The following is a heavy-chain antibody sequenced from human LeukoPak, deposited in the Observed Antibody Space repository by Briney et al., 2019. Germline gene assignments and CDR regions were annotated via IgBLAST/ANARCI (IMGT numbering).Heavy chain of an antibody. D-gene: IGHD5-12*01. CDR2: VSTDGNTA. V-gene: IGHV3-30-3*01. CDR3: ARANTYDSNYYYGMDV. J-gene: IGHJ6*02. CDR1: GFTFSGYS. Sequence: PGGSLRVSCAASGFTFSGYSMHWVRQAPGKGLEWVAVVSTDGNTADYADSVKGRFTISRDNSKNTLYLQMNSLRAEDTAVYYCARANTYDSNYYYGMDVWGQGTTVTVSS.